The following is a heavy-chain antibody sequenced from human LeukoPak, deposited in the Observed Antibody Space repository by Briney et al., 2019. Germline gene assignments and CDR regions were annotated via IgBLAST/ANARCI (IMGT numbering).Heavy chain of an antibody. CDR1: GGSISSSNW. J-gene: IGHJ3*02. CDR3: ARRGGDYVWGSYRPTGAFDI. CDR2: IYHSGST. V-gene: IGHV4-4*02. D-gene: IGHD3-16*02. Sequence: SETLSLTCAVSGGSISSSNWWSWIRQPPGRGLEWIGEIYHSGSTNYNPSLKSRVTISVDTSKNQFSLKLSSVTAADTAVYYCARRGGDYVWGSYRPTGAFDIWGQGTMVTVSS.